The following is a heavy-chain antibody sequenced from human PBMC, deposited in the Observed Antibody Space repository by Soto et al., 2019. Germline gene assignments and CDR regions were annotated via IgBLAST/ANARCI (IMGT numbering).Heavy chain of an antibody. D-gene: IGHD3-3*01. CDR3: TTMISYCDCWSGYYGYFDY. CDR2: IKSKTDGGTT. Sequence: EVQLVESGGGLVKPGGSLRLSCAASGFTFSNAWMNWVRQAPGKGLEWVGRIKSKTDGGTTDYAAPVKGRFTISRDDSKNTLYLQMNILKTEETAVYYCTTMISYCDCWSGYYGYFDYWGQGTLVTVSS. J-gene: IGHJ4*02. V-gene: IGHV3-15*07. CDR1: GFTFSNAW.